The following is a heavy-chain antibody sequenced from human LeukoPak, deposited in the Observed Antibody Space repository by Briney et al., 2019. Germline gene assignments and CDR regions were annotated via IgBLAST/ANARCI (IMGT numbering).Heavy chain of an antibody. CDR2: INPSGGST. Sequence: ASVKVSCKASGYTFTSYGISWVRQAPGQGLEWMGIINPSGGSTSYAEKFEGRVTMTTDTSTSTAYMELRSLRSDDTAVYYCARTYGSGSYYILDYWGQGTLVTVSS. J-gene: IGHJ4*02. D-gene: IGHD3-10*01. V-gene: IGHV1-18*01. CDR3: ARTYGSGSYYILDY. CDR1: GYTFTSYG.